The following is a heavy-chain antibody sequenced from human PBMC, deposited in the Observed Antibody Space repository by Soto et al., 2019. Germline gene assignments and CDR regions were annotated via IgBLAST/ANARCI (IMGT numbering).Heavy chain of an antibody. CDR3: ARGFSRRYYGSGSYYTVLQTWFDP. Sequence: SETLSLTCAVYGGSFSGYYWSWIRQPPGKGLEWIGEINHSGSTNYNPSLKSRVTISVDTSKNQFSLKLSSVTAADTAVYYCARGFSRRYYGSGSYYTVLQTWFDPWGQGTLVTVSS. CDR1: GGSFSGYY. D-gene: IGHD3-10*01. V-gene: IGHV4-34*01. CDR2: INHSGST. J-gene: IGHJ5*02.